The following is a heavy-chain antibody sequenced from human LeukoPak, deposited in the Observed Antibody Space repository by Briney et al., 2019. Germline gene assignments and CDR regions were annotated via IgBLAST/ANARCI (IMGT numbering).Heavy chain of an antibody. V-gene: IGHV3-7*03. CDR1: GFTFSSYW. J-gene: IGHJ4*02. CDR2: IKQDGSEK. Sequence: GGSLRLSCAASGFTFSSYWMSWVRQAPGKGLEWVANIKQDGSEKYYVDSVEGRFTISRDNAKNSLYLQMNSLRAEDTAVYYCARSRGLVVVAATDYWGQGTLVTVSS. CDR3: ARSRGLVVVAATDY. D-gene: IGHD2-15*01.